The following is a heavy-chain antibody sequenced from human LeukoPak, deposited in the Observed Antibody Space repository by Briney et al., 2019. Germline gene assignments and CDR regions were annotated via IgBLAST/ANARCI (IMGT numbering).Heavy chain of an antibody. CDR1: GYTLTELS. J-gene: IGHJ6*02. D-gene: IGHD2-2*01. Sequence: ASVKVSCKVSGYTLTELSMHWVRQAPGKGLEWMGGFDPEDGETIYAQKFQGRVTMTEDTSTDTAYMELSSLRSEDTAVYYCARGGFRVPAANYYYYGMDVWGQGTTVTVSS. CDR2: FDPEDGET. V-gene: IGHV1-24*01. CDR3: ARGGFRVPAANYYYYGMDV.